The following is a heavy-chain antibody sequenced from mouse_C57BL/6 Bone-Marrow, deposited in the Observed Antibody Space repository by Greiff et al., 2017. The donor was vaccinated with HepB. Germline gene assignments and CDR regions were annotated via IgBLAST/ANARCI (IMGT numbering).Heavy chain of an antibody. CDR3: ARRVDYYAMDY. V-gene: IGHV1-78*01. CDR2: IYPRDGST. CDR1: GYTFTDHT. D-gene: IGHD1-1*01. Sequence: VKLVESGAELVKPGASVKLSCKVSGYTFTDHTIHWMKQRPEQGLEWIGYIYPRDGSTKYNEKFKGKATLTADKSSSTAYMQLNSLTSEDSAVYFCARRVDYYAMDYWGQGTSVTVSS. J-gene: IGHJ4*01.